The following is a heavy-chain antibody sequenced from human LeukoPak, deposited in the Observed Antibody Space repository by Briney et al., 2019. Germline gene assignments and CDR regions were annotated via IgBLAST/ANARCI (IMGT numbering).Heavy chain of an antibody. V-gene: IGHV6-1*01. CDR3: ARERKKPKQWLGRYDY. J-gene: IGHJ4*02. CDR2: TYYRSKWYN. D-gene: IGHD6-19*01. Sequence: SQTLSLTCAISGDSVSSNSAAWDWIRQSPSRGLEWLGRTYYRSKWYNDYAVSVKSRITINPDTSKNQFSLQLNSVTPEDTAVYYCARERKKPKQWLGRYDYWGQGTLVTVSS. CDR1: GDSVSSNSAA.